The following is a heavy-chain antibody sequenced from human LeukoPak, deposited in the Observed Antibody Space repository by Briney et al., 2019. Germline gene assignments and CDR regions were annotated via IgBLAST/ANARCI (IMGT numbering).Heavy chain of an antibody. Sequence: GASLKISCKASGYSFTSYWIAWVRRMPGKGLEWMGIIYPGDSNTRYSPSFQGQVTISADKSINTAYLQWSSLKASDTAMYFCARHLNYHDSSGYYYADYWGQGTLVTVSS. CDR1: GYSFTSYW. CDR2: IYPGDSNT. J-gene: IGHJ4*01. CDR3: ARHLNYHDSSGYYYADY. V-gene: IGHV5-51*01. D-gene: IGHD3-22*01.